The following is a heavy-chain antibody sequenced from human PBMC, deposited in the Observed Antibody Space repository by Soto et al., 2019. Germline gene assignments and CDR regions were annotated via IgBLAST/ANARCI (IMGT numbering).Heavy chain of an antibody. CDR1: GVSVNSGSFY. Sequence: QVLLQESGPGLVKPSETLSLTCTVSGVSVNSGSFYWTWIRQPPGKGLEWIGFVSYSGTTKYNASLKRRVTISVDTYRSQISLKVSSVTAADTAVYYCARGAPVTHSDYWGQGTLVTVSS. J-gene: IGHJ4*02. D-gene: IGHD4-17*01. V-gene: IGHV4-61*01. CDR2: VSYSGTT. CDR3: ARGAPVTHSDY.